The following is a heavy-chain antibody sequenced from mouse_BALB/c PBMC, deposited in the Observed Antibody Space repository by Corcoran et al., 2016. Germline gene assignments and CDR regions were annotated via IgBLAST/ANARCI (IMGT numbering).Heavy chain of an antibody. J-gene: IGHJ4*01. CDR1: GYTFTGYY. Sequence: QVQLVQSGAEVKKPGASVKVSCKASGYTFTGYYMHWVRQAPGQGLEWMGWINPNSGGTNYAQKFQGRVTMTRDTSISTAYMELSRLRSDDTAVYYCARDFGWWDYYDSSGYSSWDYWGQGTLVTVSS. CDR2: INPNSGGT. V-gene: IGHV1-72*04. CDR3: ARDFGWWDYYDSSGYSSWDY. D-gene: IGHD1-1*01.